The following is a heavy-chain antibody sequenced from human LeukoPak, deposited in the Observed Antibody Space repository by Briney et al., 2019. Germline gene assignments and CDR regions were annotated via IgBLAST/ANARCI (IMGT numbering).Heavy chain of an antibody. V-gene: IGHV3-7*01. J-gene: IGHJ4*02. D-gene: IGHD6-19*01. CDR1: GFTFSSYW. Sequence: PGGSLRLSCAASGFTFSSYWMSWVRQAPGKGLEWVANIKQDGSEKYYVDSVKGRFTISRDNSKNTLYLQMNSLRAEDTAVYYCARVGSGWTLDYWGQGTLVTVSS. CDR3: ARVGSGWTLDY. CDR2: IKQDGSEK.